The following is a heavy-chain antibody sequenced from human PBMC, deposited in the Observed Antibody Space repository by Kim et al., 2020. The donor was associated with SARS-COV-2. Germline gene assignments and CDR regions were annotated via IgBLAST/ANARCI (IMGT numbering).Heavy chain of an antibody. CDR3: ARYDSSTYSFAFDL. Sequence: GGSLRLSCAASGFTLTTCSMNWVRQAPGKRLEWVSSISSSGSFIYYADSVKGRFTISRDIAKNSLHLQMDSLRAEDTAVYYCARYDSSTYSFAFDLWGRG. D-gene: IGHD3-22*01. V-gene: IGHV3-21*01. J-gene: IGHJ2*01. CDR1: GFTLTTCS. CDR2: ISSSGSFI.